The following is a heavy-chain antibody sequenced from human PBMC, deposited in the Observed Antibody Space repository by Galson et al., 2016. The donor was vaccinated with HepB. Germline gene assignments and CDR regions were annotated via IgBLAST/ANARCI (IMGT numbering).Heavy chain of an antibody. CDR1: GYSFTSYW. D-gene: IGHD3-10*01. CDR3: ARLGLGWEFLSYYYGMDV. J-gene: IGHJ6*02. CDR2: IYPGDSDT. Sequence: QSGAEVKMPGESLKISCKGSGYSFTSYWIGWVRQMPGKGLEWMGIIYPGDSDTRYSPSFQGQVTISVDKSISTAYLQWSSLKASDTAMYYCARLGLGWEFLSYYYGMDVWGQGTTVIVSS. V-gene: IGHV5-51*01.